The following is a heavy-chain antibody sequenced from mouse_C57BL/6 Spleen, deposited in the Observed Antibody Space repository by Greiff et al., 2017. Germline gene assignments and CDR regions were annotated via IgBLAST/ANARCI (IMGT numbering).Heavy chain of an antibody. CDR3: ARWGYGSRFDY. Sequence: QVQLQQPGAELVKPGASVKLSCKASGYTFTSYWMHWVKQRPGQGLEWIGMIHPNSGSTNYNEKFKSKATLTVDKSSSTADMQLSSLTSEDSAVYYCARWGYGSRFDYWGQGTTLTVSS. J-gene: IGHJ2*01. V-gene: IGHV1-64*01. D-gene: IGHD1-1*01. CDR1: GYTFTSYW. CDR2: IHPNSGST.